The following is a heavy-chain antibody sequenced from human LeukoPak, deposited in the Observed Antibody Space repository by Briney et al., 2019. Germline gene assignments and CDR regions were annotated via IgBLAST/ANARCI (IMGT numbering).Heavy chain of an antibody. CDR1: GYTFTSYD. J-gene: IGHJ3*02. D-gene: IGHD2-2*01. CDR2: INPNSGGT. Sequence: ASVKVSCKASGYTFTSYDINWVRQATGQGLEWMGWINPNSGGTNYAQKFQGRVTMTRYTSISTAYMELSRLRSDDTAVYYCARGFRFQLPKGAFDIWGQGTMVTVSS. V-gene: IGHV1-2*02. CDR3: ARGFRFQLPKGAFDI.